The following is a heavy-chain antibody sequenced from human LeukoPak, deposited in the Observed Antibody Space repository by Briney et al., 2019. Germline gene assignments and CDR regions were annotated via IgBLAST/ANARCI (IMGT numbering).Heavy chain of an antibody. D-gene: IGHD4-11*01. J-gene: IGHJ4*02. CDR2: IYPGDSDT. CDR1: GYSFSSYW. Sequence: GSLKISCKVSGYSFSSYWIGWVRQMPGKGLEWMGIIYPGDSDTRYSPSFQGQVTISADKSVSTAYLQWSSLKASDTAMYFCARTMTTVTTRDYWGQGTLVTVSS. CDR3: ARTMTTVTTRDY. V-gene: IGHV5-51*01.